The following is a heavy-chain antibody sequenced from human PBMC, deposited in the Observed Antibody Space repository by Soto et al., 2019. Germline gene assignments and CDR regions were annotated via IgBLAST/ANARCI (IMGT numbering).Heavy chain of an antibody. D-gene: IGHD3-10*01. CDR3: ARDNDYFGDYADH. V-gene: IGHV3-30-3*01. CDR1: GFTLRSHA. CDR2: ISPDGSNK. Sequence: QVQLVESGGGVVQPGGSLRLSCAASGFTLRSHAMHWVRQAPGKGLEWVAIISPDGSNKRYTDSVKGRFTISTDTSKNALYLQMDSLRAEDSALYYCARDNDYFGDYADHWGQGTLVTVSS. J-gene: IGHJ4*02.